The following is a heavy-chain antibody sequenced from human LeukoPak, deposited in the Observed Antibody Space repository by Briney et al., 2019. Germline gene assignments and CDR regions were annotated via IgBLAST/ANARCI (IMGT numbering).Heavy chain of an antibody. CDR1: GFTFSSHW. Sequence: GGSLRLSCAASGFTFSSHWMTWVRQAPGKGLEWVANIKQDGGEKFYVDSVKGRFTISRDNAKNSLYLQMNSLRAEDTAVYYCARVDMEWLLVSWGQGTLVTVSS. D-gene: IGHD3-3*01. CDR2: IKQDGGEK. V-gene: IGHV3-7*01. J-gene: IGHJ5*02. CDR3: ARVDMEWLLVS.